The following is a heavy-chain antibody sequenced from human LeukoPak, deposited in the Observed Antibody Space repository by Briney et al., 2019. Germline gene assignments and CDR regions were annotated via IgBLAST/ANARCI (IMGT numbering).Heavy chain of an antibody. D-gene: IGHD3-22*01. CDR2: IYYSGST. CDR1: GGSISSYY. CDR3: ARGTTYYYDSSGQRPPNWFDP. J-gene: IGHJ5*02. Sequence: SETLSLTCTVSGGSISSYYWSWIRQPPGKGLEWIGYIYYSGSTNYNPFLKSRVTISVDTSKNQFSLKLSSVTAADTAVYYCARGTTYYYDSSGQRPPNWFDPWGQGTLVTVSS. V-gene: IGHV4-59*08.